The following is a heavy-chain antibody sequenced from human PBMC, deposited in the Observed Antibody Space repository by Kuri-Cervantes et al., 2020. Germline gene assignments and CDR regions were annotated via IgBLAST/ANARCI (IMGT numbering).Heavy chain of an antibody. J-gene: IGHJ4*02. D-gene: IGHD3-3*01. Sequence: GGSLRLSCAASGFTFSNYWMHWVRQAPGKGLVWVARITNDGSSNYIGYADSVKGRFTISRDNAKNTLYLQMTSLRAEDTAVYYCAKGRFNSQPHSDYWGQGTLVTVSS. CDR2: ITNDGSSNYI. V-gene: IGHV3-74*01. CDR1: GFTFSNYW. CDR3: AKGRFNSQPHSDY.